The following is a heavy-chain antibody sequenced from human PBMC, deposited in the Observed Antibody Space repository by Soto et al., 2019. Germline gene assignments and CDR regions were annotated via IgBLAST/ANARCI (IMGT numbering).Heavy chain of an antibody. CDR1: GGSLRNSV. CDR3: TRLGHPGH. CDR2: VIPILGTA. V-gene: IGHV1-69*01. J-gene: IGHJ4*02. Sequence: QVQLVQSGAEVKKPGSSVNVSCTASGGSLRNSVISWVRQAPAQRLEWMGGVIPILGTANYAQKFQGRVTMTADEATSTAYMDVSSLSTDDTAVYYCTRLGHPGHWGPGTLVIVSS.